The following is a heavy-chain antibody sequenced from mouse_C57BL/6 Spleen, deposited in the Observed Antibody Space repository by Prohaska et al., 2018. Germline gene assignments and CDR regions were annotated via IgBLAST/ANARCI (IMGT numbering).Heavy chain of an antibody. D-gene: IGHD1-1*01. J-gene: IGHJ3*01. CDR1: GYTFTGYW. CDR2: ILPGSGST. V-gene: IGHV1-9*01. CDR3: ARDGRSDVRFAY. Sequence: QVQLQQSGAELMKPGASVKLSCKATGYTFTGYWIAWVKQRPGHGLEWIGEILPGSGSTNYNEKFNGKATFPVDTSSNIAYMQLSRRRTEGVFTYDCARDGRSDVRFAYWGQGTLVTGYA.